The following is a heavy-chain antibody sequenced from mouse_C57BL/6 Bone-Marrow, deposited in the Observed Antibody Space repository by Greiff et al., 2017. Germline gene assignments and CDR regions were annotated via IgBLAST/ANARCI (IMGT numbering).Heavy chain of an antibody. CDR3: ARDPISPSY. V-gene: IGHV5-4*01. D-gene: IGHD6-5*01. CDR2: ISDGGSYT. Sequence: EVKLVESGGGLVKPGGSLKLSCAASGFTFSSYAMSWVRQTPEKRLEWVATISDGGSYTYYPANVKGRFTISRDNAKNNLYLQMSHLKSEDTAMYYCARDPISPSYWGQGTLVTVSA. CDR1: GFTFSSYA. J-gene: IGHJ3*01.